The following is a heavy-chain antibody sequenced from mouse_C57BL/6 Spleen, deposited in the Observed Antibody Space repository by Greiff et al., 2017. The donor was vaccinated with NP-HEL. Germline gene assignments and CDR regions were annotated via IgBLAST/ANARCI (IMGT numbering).Heavy chain of an antibody. CDR3: ARAAYYSNLYYAMDY. CDR1: GYTFTSYW. J-gene: IGHJ4*01. D-gene: IGHD2-5*01. Sequence: VQLQQPGAELVMPGASVKLSCKASGYTFTSYWMHWVKQRPGQGLEWIGEIDPSDSYTNYTQKFKGQSTLTVDKSSSTAYMQLSSLTSEDSAVYYCARAAYYSNLYYAMDYWGQGTSVTVSS. V-gene: IGHV1-69*01. CDR2: IDPSDSYT.